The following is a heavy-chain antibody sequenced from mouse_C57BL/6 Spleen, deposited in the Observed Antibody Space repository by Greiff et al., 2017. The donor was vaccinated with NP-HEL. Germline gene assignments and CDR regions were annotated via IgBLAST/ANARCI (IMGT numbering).Heavy chain of an antibody. CDR2: INPNNGGT. D-gene: IGHD2-3*01. Sequence: EVQLQQSGPELVKPGASVKISCKASGYTFTDYYMNWVKQSHGKSLEWIGDINPNNGGTSYNQKFKGKATLTVDKSSSTAYMELRSLTSEDSAVYYCARSFYDGYYVGFAYWGQRTLVTVAA. CDR1: GYTFTDYY. J-gene: IGHJ3*01. CDR3: ARSFYDGYYVGFAY. V-gene: IGHV1-26*01.